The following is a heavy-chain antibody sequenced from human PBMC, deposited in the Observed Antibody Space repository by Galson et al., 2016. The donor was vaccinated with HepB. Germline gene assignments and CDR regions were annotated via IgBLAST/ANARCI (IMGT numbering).Heavy chain of an antibody. CDR1: GFTFASSA. V-gene: IGHV3-23*01. Sequence: SLRLSCAASGFTFASSAMTWVRQAPGKGLQWVSSISPSGWSSHDADSVKGRFTTSRDNSRFTLYLQMNSLRVEDAAVYYCARHLRVGSGAHRDVFDIWGRGTMVSVSS. J-gene: IGHJ3*02. CDR3: ARHLRVGSGAHRDVFDI. CDR2: ISPSGWSS. D-gene: IGHD4/OR15-4a*01.